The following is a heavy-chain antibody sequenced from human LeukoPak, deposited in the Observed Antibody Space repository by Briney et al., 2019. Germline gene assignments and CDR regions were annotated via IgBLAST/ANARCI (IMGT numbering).Heavy chain of an antibody. Sequence: GGSLRLSCEASGFAFSFSAMTWVRQAPGTGLEWVSYINANAINTYYADSVKGRFTISRDNSKGTLYLQLNSLRAEDTAVYYCVAGKEKWGQGTLVTVSS. V-gene: IGHV3-23*01. D-gene: IGHD6-19*01. CDR3: VAGKEK. CDR1: GFAFSFSA. CDR2: INANAINT. J-gene: IGHJ4*02.